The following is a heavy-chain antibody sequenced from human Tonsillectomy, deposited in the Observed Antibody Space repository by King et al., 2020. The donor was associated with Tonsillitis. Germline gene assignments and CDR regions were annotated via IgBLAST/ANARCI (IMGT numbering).Heavy chain of an antibody. V-gene: IGHV3-7*01. Sequence: QLVQSGGGLVQPGGSLRLSCAASGFTLSTYWMNWVRQAPGKGLEWVANIKKDGSEKYYVDSLKGRFTISRDNAKNSLYLQMNSLRAEDTDVYYCVGASGFIPDYWGQGTLVTVSS. CDR1: GFTLSTYW. D-gene: IGHD3-22*01. CDR2: IKKDGSEK. CDR3: VGASGFIPDY. J-gene: IGHJ4*02.